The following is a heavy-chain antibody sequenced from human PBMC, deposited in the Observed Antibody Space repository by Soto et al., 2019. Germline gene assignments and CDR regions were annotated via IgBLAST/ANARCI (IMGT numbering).Heavy chain of an antibody. CDR1: VFSLSTNT. D-gene: IGHD2-21*02. V-gene: IGHV3-30*04. CDR3: ARVATAMTYDF. Sequence: PGWSLRLSCASSVFSLSTNTMHWVRQVPGKGLEWVASISNDGRRKYYADFVKGRFTIPRDTANNILYLEMNSLRAEDTSLYYCARVATAMTYDFWGQGTQVTVSS. CDR2: ISNDGRRK. J-gene: IGHJ4*02.